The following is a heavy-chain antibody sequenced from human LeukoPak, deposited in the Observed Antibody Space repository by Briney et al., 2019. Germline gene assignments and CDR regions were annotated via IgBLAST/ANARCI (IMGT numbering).Heavy chain of an antibody. CDR1: GFTFSSYA. CDR3: ARGIAPGTFDI. Sequence: GGSLTLTCAASGFTFSSYALSWVRQAPGKGLEWVSAISGSGGSTYYADSVKGRVTISRDNSKNTLYLQMNSLRAEDTAVYYCARGIAPGTFDIWGQGTMVTVSS. J-gene: IGHJ3*02. CDR2: ISGSGGST. D-gene: IGHD2-21*01. V-gene: IGHV3-23*01.